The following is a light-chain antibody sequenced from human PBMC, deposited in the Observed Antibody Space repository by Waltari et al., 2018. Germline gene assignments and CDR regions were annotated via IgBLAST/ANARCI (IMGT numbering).Light chain of an antibody. CDR3: QQSYSTPRT. V-gene: IGKV1-39*01. Sequence: IQMTQSPPTLSASVEDTVTITCRASQSLNTYFNWYQQKPGKAPKLLIYDVSSLQSGVPSRFSGSGSGTDFTLTISSLQPEDFATYYCQQSYSTPRTFGHGTKVEI. CDR2: DVS. CDR1: QSLNTY. J-gene: IGKJ1*01.